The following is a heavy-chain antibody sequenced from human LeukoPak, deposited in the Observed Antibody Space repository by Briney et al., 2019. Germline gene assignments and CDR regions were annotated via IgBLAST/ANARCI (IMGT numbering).Heavy chain of an antibody. V-gene: IGHV3-74*01. Sequence: GGSLRLPCAASGFTFSSYWMHWVRQAPGKGLVWVSRINTDGSSTSYADSVTGRFTISRDNAKNTLYLQMNSLRAEDTAVYYCARVPSGYYYHFDYWGQGTLVTVSS. CDR1: GFTFSSYW. CDR3: ARVPSGYYYHFDY. CDR2: INTDGSST. J-gene: IGHJ4*02. D-gene: IGHD3-22*01.